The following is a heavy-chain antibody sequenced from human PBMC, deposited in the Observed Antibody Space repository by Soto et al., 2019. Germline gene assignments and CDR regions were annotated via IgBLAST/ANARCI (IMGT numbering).Heavy chain of an antibody. J-gene: IGHJ4*02. CDR3: AKDHDWETTLTPGRLDH. CDR2: ISFDGSNK. D-gene: IGHD4-17*01. CDR1: GFKFGSYG. V-gene: IGHV3-30*18. Sequence: QVQLVESGGGVVQPGRSLRLSCAASGFKFGSYGMHWVRQAPGKGLEWVALISFDGSNKNYADSVKGRFTISRDTSKNTLYLQMNSLRAEDTALYYCAKDHDWETTLTPGRLDHWGQGTLVIVSP.